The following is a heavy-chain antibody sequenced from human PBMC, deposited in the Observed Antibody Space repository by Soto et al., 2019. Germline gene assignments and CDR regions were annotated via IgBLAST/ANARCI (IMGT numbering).Heavy chain of an antibody. CDR3: ARQGGIAVAGTGAFDI. CDR1: GGSVSSGSYY. V-gene: IGHV4-61*01. D-gene: IGHD6-19*01. J-gene: IGHJ3*02. CDR2: IYYSGST. Sequence: KPSETLSLTCTVSGGSVSSGSYYWSWIRQPPGKGLEWIGYIYYSGSTNYNPSLKSRVTISVDTSKNQFSLKLSSVTAADTAVYYCARQGGIAVAGTGAFDIWGQGTMVTVSS.